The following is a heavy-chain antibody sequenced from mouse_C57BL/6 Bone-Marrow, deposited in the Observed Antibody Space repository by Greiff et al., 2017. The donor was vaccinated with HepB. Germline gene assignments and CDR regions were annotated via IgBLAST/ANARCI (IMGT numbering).Heavy chain of an antibody. CDR2: ILPSIGRT. J-gene: IGHJ1*03. Sequence: QVQLQQSGSELRSPGSSVKLSCKDFDSEVFPIAYMSWVRQKPGHGFEWIGGILPSIGRTIYGEKFEDKATLDADTLSNTAYLELNSLTSEDSAIYYCARGENDYDGYWYFDVWGTGTTVTVSS. D-gene: IGHD2-4*01. CDR1: DSEVFPIAY. CDR3: ARGENDYDGYWYFDV. V-gene: IGHV15-2*01.